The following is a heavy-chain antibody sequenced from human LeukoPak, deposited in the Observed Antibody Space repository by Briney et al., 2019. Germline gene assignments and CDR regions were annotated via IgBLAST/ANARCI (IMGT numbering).Heavy chain of an antibody. Sequence: PGGSLRLSCAASGFTFGSYSMNWVRQAPGKGLEWLSYMSSSGRIIYYADSVKGRFTISRDNAKNSLYLQMDSLRDEDSAIYYCTRDSPWGARDAFISGAKGQWSPSLQ. D-gene: IGHD3-16*01. CDR1: GFTFGSYS. CDR3: TRDSPWGARDAFIS. J-gene: IGHJ3*02. V-gene: IGHV3-48*02. CDR2: MSSSGRII.